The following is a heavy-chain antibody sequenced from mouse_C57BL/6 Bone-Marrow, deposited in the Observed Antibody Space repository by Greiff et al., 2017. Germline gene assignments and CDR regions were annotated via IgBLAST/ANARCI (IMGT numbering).Heavy chain of an antibody. V-gene: IGHV1-5*01. Sequence: EVKLQESGTVLARPGASVKMSCKTSGYTFTSYWMHWVKQRPGQGLEWIGAIYPGNSDTSYNQKFMGKAKLTAVPSASTAYMELSSLTNEDSAVYYCTRGGIFYYDYDGGPSWFAYWGQGTLVTVSA. CDR2: IYPGNSDT. D-gene: IGHD2-4*01. J-gene: IGHJ3*01. CDR3: TRGGIFYYDYDGGPSWFAY. CDR1: GYTFTSYW.